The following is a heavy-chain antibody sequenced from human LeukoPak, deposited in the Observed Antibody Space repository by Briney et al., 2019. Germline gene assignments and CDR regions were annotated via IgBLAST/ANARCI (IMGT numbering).Heavy chain of an antibody. V-gene: IGHV4-34*01. Sequence: PSETLSLTCAVYGGSFSGYYWSWIRQPPGKGLERIGEINHSGSTNYNPSLKSRVTISVDTSKNQFSLKLSSVTAADTAVYYCARRVAVTTGFDYWGQGTLVTVSS. CDR2: INHSGST. D-gene: IGHD4-17*01. CDR1: GGSFSGYY. J-gene: IGHJ4*02. CDR3: ARRVAVTTGFDY.